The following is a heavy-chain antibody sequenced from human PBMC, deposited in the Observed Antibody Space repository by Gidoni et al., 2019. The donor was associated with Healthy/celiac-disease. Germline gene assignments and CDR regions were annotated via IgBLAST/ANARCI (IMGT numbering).Heavy chain of an antibody. CDR2: IKSKTDGGTT. CDR1: SNAW. J-gene: IGHJ4*02. D-gene: IGHD5-18*01. V-gene: IGHV3-15*07. CDR3: TTDTDTAMVTAAASGEY. Sequence: SNAWMNWVRQAPGKGLEWVGRIKSKTDGGTTDYAAPVKGRFTITRDDSKNTLYLQMNSLKTEDTAVYYCTTDTDTAMVTAAASGEYWGQGTLVTVSS.